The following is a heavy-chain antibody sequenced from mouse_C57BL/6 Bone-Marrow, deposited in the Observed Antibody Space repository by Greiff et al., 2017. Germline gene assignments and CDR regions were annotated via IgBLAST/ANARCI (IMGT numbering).Heavy chain of an antibody. CDR2: IDPETGGT. J-gene: IGHJ2*01. CDR3: TSLPAYYSNYFDD. V-gene: IGHV1-15*01. Sequence: QVQLQQSGAELVRPGASVTLSCKASGYTFTDYEMHWVKQTPVHGLEWIGAIDPETGGTAYNQKFKGKAILTADKSSSTAYMELRSLTSEDSAVYYCTSLPAYYSNYFDDWGQGTTLTVSS. D-gene: IGHD2-5*01. CDR1: GYTFTDYE.